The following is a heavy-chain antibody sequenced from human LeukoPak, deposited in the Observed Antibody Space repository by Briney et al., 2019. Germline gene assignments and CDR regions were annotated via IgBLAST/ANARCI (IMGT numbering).Heavy chain of an antibody. D-gene: IGHD1-26*01. V-gene: IGHV3-64*02. Sequence: PGGSLRLSCAASGFTFSSYSIHWVRQAPGKGPEFVSVIGGDGITTFYADSVKGRFTVSRDNSKNTLYLEMGSLRAEDMAVYYWAGGGGGSGQWYYDLWGRGTLVTVSS. CDR3: AGGGGGSGQWYYDL. J-gene: IGHJ2*01. CDR2: IGGDGITT. CDR1: GFTFSSYS.